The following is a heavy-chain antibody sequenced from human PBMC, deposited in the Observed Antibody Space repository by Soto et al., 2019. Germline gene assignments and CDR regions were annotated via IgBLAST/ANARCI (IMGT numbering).Heavy chain of an antibody. CDR1: GYTFTSDG. CDR2: ISAYNGNT. D-gene: IGHD6-19*01. CDR3: ASVIGYSSGWNWFDP. J-gene: IGHJ5*02. V-gene: IGHV1-18*01. Sequence: ASVKVSCKASGYTFTSDGISWVRQAPGQGLEWMGWISAYNGNTNYAQKLQGRVTMTTDTSTSTAYMELRSLRSDDTAVYSCASVIGYSSGWNWFDPWGQGTLVTVSS.